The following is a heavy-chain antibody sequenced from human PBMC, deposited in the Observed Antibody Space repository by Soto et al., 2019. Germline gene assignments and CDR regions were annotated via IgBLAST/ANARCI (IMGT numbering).Heavy chain of an antibody. J-gene: IGHJ4*02. CDR3: AKDGGNAVAGTFDH. D-gene: IGHD6-19*01. Sequence: QVQLVESGGGVVQPGRSLRLSCAASGFTFSTYAMHWVRQAPGKGLEWVAVIVNDGSYKYYPDPVKGRFTISRDNXXHTLYLQMNSLRAEDTAVYYCAKDGGNAVAGTFDHWGQGTLVTVSS. CDR1: GFTFSTYA. CDR2: IVNDGSYK. V-gene: IGHV3-30*18.